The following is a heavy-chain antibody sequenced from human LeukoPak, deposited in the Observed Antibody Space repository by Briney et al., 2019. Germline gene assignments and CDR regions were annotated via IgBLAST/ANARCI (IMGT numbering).Heavy chain of an antibody. V-gene: IGHV1-2*02. D-gene: IGHD3-9*01. J-gene: IGHJ6*02. CDR1: VYTFTGYY. CDR2: INPNSGGT. CDR3: ARGWGLRYFDWLLAPYYYGMDV. Sequence: ASVKVSFKSSVYTFTGYYLHWVRQPPAQGLEWMGLINPNSGGTYYAQNFRGRVTMTRDTSISTADIALSRLRSDDTAVYYCARGWGLRYFDWLLAPYYYGMDVWGQGTTVTVSS.